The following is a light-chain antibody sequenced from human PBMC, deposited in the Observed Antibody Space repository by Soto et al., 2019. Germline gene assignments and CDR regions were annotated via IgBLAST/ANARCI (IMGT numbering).Light chain of an antibody. V-gene: IGKV1-39*01. Sequence: DIQMTQSPSSLSASVGDGVTITCRASQSISTFLNWYQQKPGKAPKLLIYAASTLQSGVPSRFSGSGSGTDFTLTISRLEPEDFAVYYCQQYGSSLLTFGGGTKVEIK. J-gene: IGKJ4*01. CDR2: AAS. CDR3: QQYGSSLLT. CDR1: QSISTF.